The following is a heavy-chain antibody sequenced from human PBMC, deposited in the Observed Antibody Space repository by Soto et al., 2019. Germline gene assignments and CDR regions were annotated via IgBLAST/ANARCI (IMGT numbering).Heavy chain of an antibody. CDR1: GFTFSTHA. D-gene: IGHD6-13*01. CDR3: ARDQTGITTAGGGRIDR. J-gene: IGHJ5*02. CDR2: VSFDGSNK. Sequence: VSGGGVVQPGRSLRLSCAASGFTFSTHAMHWVRQAPGKGLECVAIVSFDGSNKYYADSVKGRFTISRDNSKNTLYLQMSGLTPEDTAFYYCARDQTGITTAGGGRIDRWGQGTLVTVSS. V-gene: IGHV3-30-3*01.